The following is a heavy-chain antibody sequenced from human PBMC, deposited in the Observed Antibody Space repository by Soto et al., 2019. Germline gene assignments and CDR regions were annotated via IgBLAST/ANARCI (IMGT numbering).Heavy chain of an antibody. CDR1: CGSISSSSYY. CDR3: AKNYFDY. CDR2: IYYSGST. V-gene: IGHV4-39*01. Sequence: SETLSLTCTVSCGSISSSSYYWGWIRQPPGKGLEWIGSIYYSGSTYYNPSLKSRVTISVDTSKNQFSLKLSSVTAADTAVYYCAKNYFDYWGQGTLVTVSS. J-gene: IGHJ4*02.